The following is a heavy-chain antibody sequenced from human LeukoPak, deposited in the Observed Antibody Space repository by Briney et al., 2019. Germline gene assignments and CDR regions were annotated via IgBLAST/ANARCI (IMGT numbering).Heavy chain of an antibody. V-gene: IGHV1-2*02. CDR3: ARGVGVVVPAARPYYYYYYMDV. CDR2: INPNSCGT. CDR1: GYTFTGYY. Sequence: ASVKVSCKASGYTFTGYYMHWVRQAPGQGLKWMGWINPNSCGTNYAQKFQGRVTMTRDTSISTAYMEMSRLRSDDTAVYYCARGVGVVVPAARPYYYYYYMDVWGKGTTVTVSS. D-gene: IGHD2-2*01. J-gene: IGHJ6*03.